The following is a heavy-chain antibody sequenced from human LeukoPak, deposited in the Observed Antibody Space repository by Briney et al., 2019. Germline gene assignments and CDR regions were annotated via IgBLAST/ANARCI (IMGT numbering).Heavy chain of an antibody. CDR1: GFTLDDYA. CDR3: AKDSAQQYSYVDY. D-gene: IGHD5-18*01. Sequence: GGSLRLSCAASGFTLDDYAMHWVRQAPGKGLEWVSLISGDGRSTYYADSVKGRFTISRDNSKTSLYLQMNSLRTEDTALYYCAKDSAQQYSYVDYWGQGTLVTVSS. J-gene: IGHJ4*02. CDR2: ISGDGRST. V-gene: IGHV3-43*02.